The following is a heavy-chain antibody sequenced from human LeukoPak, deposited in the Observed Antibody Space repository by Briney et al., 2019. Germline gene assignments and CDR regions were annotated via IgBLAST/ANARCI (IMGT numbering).Heavy chain of an antibody. CDR1: GFTFTNYW. CDR3: ATAPQVTAILD. V-gene: IGHV3-74*01. CDR2: LPPDELDI. Sequence: PGGSLRLSCAASGFTFTNYWMHWVRQAPGMGLVWASRLPPDELDIIYADSVKGRFTVSRDNAKNTLYLQMNGLSAEDTAVYYCATAPQVTAILDWGQGTLVTVSS. D-gene: IGHD2-21*02. J-gene: IGHJ4*02.